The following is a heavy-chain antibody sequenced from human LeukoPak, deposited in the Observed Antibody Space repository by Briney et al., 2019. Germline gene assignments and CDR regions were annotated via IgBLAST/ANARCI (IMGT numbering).Heavy chain of an antibody. J-gene: IGHJ6*02. CDR2: IIPILGIA. CDR1: GGTFSSYA. D-gene: IGHD4-23*01. Sequence: SVKVSCKASGGTFSSYAISWVRQAPGQGLEWMGRIIPILGIANYAQKFQGRVTITADKSTSTAYMELSSLRSEDTAVYYCARGGGNSYYYYGMDVWGQGTTVTVSS. V-gene: IGHV1-69*04. CDR3: ARGGGNSYYYYGMDV.